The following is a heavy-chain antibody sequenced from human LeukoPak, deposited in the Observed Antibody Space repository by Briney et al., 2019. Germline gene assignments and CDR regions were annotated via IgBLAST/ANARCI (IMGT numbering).Heavy chain of an antibody. Sequence: GGSLRLSCAASGFTFSSYGMHWVRQAPGKGLEWVSYISSSSTIYYADSVKGRFTISRDNAKNSLYLQMNSLRAEDTAVYYCAGLPNYYDSSGYYDYWGQGTLVTVSS. D-gene: IGHD3-22*01. J-gene: IGHJ4*02. CDR1: GFTFSSYG. CDR3: AGLPNYYDSSGYYDY. CDR2: ISSSSTI. V-gene: IGHV3-48*01.